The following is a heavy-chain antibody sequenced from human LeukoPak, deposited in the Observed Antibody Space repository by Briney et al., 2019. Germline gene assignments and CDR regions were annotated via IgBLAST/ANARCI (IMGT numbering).Heavy chain of an antibody. V-gene: IGHV4-39*01. J-gene: IGHJ4*02. D-gene: IGHD3-16*01. CDR1: GDSIGSSPYY. Sequence: PSETLSLTCIVSGDSIGSSPYYWGWIRQPPGKGLDWIGSINNSGSASYSPSLKGRVTISIDTSKNQFSLKLSSVTAADTAVYYCARRGTSAYEFDYWGQGTLVTVSS. CDR3: ARRGTSAYEFDY. CDR2: INNSGSA.